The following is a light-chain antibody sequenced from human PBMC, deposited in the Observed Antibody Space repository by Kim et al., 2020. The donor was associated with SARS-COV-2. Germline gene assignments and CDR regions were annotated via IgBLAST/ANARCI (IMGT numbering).Light chain of an antibody. V-gene: IGLV1-40*01. Sequence: QRVTISCTGISSNIGAGYDVHWYQQLPGTAPNLLIYGNSNRPSGVPDRFSGSKSGTSASLATTGLQAEDEADYYCQSYDSSLSGSVFGGGTQLTVL. CDR1: SSNIGAGYD. CDR3: QSYDSSLSGSV. CDR2: GNS. J-gene: IGLJ2*01.